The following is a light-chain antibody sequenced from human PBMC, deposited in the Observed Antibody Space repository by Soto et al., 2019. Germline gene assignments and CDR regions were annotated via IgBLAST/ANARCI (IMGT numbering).Light chain of an antibody. J-gene: IGKJ4*01. CDR2: DAS. Sequence: EIVLTQSPANLSLSPGDRATLSCRASQSVSSYLAWYQQKPGQAPRLLIYDASTRATGIPARFSGSGSGTDFTLTTSSLEPEDFAVYYCQQRTNWSSVTFGGGTKVDI. CDR3: QQRTNWSSVT. CDR1: QSVSSY. V-gene: IGKV3-11*01.